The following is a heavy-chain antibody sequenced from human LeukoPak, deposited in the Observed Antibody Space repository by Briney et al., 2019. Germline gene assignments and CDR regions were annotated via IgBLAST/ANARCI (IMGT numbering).Heavy chain of an antibody. CDR3: AKGGKWDVTPFDY. J-gene: IGHJ4*02. D-gene: IGHD1-26*01. CDR1: GFTFTSYS. Sequence: GGSLRLSCAASGFTFTSYSMNWVRQAPGKGQEWVSTISGGGGSTYYADSVKGRFTISRDNSKNTLYLQVNSLRAEDTAVYYCAKGGKWDVTPFDYWGQGTLVTVSS. V-gene: IGHV3-23*01. CDR2: ISGGGGST.